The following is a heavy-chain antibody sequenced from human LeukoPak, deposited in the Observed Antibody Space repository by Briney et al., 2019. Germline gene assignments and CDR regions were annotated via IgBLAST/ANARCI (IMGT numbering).Heavy chain of an antibody. J-gene: IGHJ4*02. V-gene: IGHV3-9*01. CDR3: AKDVEGTFDY. D-gene: IGHD3-10*01. Sequence: GGSLRLSCAASGFTFDDYAMHWVRQAPGKGLEWVSGISWSSGSIGYADSVKGRFTISRDNAKNSLYLQMNSLRAEDTALYYCAKDVEGTFDYWGQGTLVTVSS. CDR1: GFTFDDYA. CDR2: ISWSSGSI.